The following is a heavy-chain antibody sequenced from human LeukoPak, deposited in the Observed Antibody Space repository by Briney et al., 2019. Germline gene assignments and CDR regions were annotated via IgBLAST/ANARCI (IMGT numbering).Heavy chain of an antibody. D-gene: IGHD6-6*01. CDR2: IYYSGST. CDR1: GGSISSGDYY. CDR3: ARLVPPPDYYYYMDV. V-gene: IGHV4-30-4*01. J-gene: IGHJ6*03. Sequence: PSETLSLTCTVSGGSISSGDYYWSWIRQPPGKGLEWIGYIYYSGSTYYNLSLKSRVTISLDTSKNQFSLKLSSVTAADTAVYYCARLVPPPDYYYYMDVWGKGTTVTVSS.